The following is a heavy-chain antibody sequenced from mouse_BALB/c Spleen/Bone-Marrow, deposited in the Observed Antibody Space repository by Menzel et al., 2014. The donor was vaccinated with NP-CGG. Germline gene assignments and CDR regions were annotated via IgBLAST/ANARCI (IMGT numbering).Heavy chain of an antibody. J-gene: IGHJ2*01. CDR3: ARSYNSFDF. Sequence: EVQLQESGPELEKPGASVKISCKASGYSFTGNNMNWVKQYNGQSLEWIGNVDPYYGATTYNQKFKGKATLTVDKSSSTAYMQLERLTSEDSAVYYCARSYNSFDFWGQGTTLTVSS. V-gene: IGHV1-39*01. CDR1: GYSFTGNN. CDR2: VDPYYGAT.